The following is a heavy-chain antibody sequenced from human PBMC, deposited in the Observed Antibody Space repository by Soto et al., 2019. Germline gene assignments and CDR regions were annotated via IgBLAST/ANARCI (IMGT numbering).Heavy chain of an antibody. CDR3: ASTPYYYDSSGYYHN. V-gene: IGHV4-30-4*01. D-gene: IGHD3-22*01. CDR1: GGSISSGDYY. J-gene: IGHJ4*02. Sequence: PSETLSLTCTVSGGSISSGDYYWSWIRQPPGKGLEWIGYIYYSGSTYYNPSLKSRVTISVDTSKNQFSLKLSSVTAADTAVYYCASTPYYYDSSGYYHNWGQGTLVTVSS. CDR2: IYYSGST.